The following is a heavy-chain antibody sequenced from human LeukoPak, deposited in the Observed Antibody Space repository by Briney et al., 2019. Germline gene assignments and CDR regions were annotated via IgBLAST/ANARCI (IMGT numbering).Heavy chain of an antibody. CDR1: GGXVSSYT. J-gene: IGHJ2*01. CDR3: VRGYSIGWYSGPYWNFDL. Sequence: SVKVSCKPSGGXVSSYTIIWVRQAPGQGLEWVRGIIPISGTTDYAQKFQGRVTITADEATNTAYVDLNSLRSEDTAVYYCVRGYSIGWYSGPYWNFDLWGRGTLVTVSS. D-gene: IGHD6-19*01. V-gene: IGHV1-69*13. CDR2: IIPISGTT.